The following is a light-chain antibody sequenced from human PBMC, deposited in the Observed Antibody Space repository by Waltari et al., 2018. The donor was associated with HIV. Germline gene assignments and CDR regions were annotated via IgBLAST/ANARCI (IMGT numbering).Light chain of an antibody. CDR3: QVWDNSSAVV. V-gene: IGLV3-1*01. Sequence: SSELTQAPSVSVSPGQTASLPCSGDNLGDRYSSWYQQKPGQSPVLVIYQDTKRPSGISERFSGSNSGNTATLTISGTQAMDEADYYCQVWDNSSAVVFGGGTKLTVL. CDR2: QDT. CDR1: NLGDRY. J-gene: IGLJ2*01.